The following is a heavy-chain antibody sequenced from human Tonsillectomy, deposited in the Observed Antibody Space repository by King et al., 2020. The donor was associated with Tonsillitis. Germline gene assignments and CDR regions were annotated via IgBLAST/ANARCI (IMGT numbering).Heavy chain of an antibody. CDR1: GCSIISYY. J-gene: IGHJ3*02. CDR2: IYIIVST. CDR3: AREEGYYDSSGSDAFDI. D-gene: IGHD3-22*01. V-gene: IGHV4-59*01. Sequence: VQLQESGPGLVKLSETLSLTCTVSGCSIISYYWSWIRQPPGKGLGCIWYIYIIVSTNYNPSLKSRATISVDTSKNQFSLKLRSVTAADTAVYYCAREEGYYDSSGSDAFDIWGQGTMVTVSS.